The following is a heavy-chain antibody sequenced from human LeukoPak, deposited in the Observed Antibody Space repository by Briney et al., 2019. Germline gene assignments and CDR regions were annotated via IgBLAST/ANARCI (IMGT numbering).Heavy chain of an antibody. CDR2: IHYSGTT. D-gene: IGHD6-13*01. Sequence: SETLSLTCTVSGGSISSFYWSWIRQPPEKGLEWIGYIHYSGTTNYNPSLKSRVTLSVDTSKNQFSLKLNSVTAADTAIYYCVRGSSSWPWYFNLWGRGTLVTVSS. V-gene: IGHV4-59*01. J-gene: IGHJ2*01. CDR3: VRGSSSWPWYFNL. CDR1: GGSISSFY.